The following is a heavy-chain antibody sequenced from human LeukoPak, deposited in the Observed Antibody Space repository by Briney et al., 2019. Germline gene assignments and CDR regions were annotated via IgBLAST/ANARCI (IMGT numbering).Heavy chain of an antibody. D-gene: IGHD1-7*01. J-gene: IGHJ4*02. CDR3: VRWPGELYYFDY. CDR2: INPNSGGT. CDR1: GYTFTGYY. V-gene: IGHV1-2*02. Sequence: GASVKVSCKASGYTFTGYYMHWVRQAPGQGLEWMGWINPNSGGTNYAQKFQGRVTMTRDTSISTAYMELSRLRSDDTAVYYCVRWPGELYYFDYWGQGTLVTVSS.